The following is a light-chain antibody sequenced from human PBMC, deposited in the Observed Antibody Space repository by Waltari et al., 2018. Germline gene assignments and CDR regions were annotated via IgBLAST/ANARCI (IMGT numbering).Light chain of an antibody. CDR1: TPNIGAHYD. CDR2: ANV. CDR3: QSYDRRLEVI. J-gene: IGLJ2*01. Sequence: QSVLTQPPSVSGAPGQRVTISCSGSTPNIGAHYDVHWYQQHPGTAPKLLIFANVHRPSGVPDRFSGSKSGTSASLAITGLQAEDEADYYCQSYDRRLEVIFGGGTKLAVL. V-gene: IGLV1-40*01.